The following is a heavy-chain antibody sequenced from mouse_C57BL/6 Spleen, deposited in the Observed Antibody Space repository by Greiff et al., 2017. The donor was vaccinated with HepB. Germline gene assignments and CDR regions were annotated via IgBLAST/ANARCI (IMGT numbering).Heavy chain of an antibody. CDR3: AKTYGYYFFYAMDY. J-gene: IGHJ4*01. Sequence: VQLQQSGPGLVQPSQSLSITCTVSGFSLTSYGVHWVRQSPGKGLEWLGVIWRGGSTDYNAAFMSRLSITKDNSKSQVFFKMNSLQADDTAIYYCAKTYGYYFFYAMDYWGQGTSVTVSS. CDR2: IWRGGST. V-gene: IGHV2-5*01. D-gene: IGHD2-3*01. CDR1: GFSLTSYG.